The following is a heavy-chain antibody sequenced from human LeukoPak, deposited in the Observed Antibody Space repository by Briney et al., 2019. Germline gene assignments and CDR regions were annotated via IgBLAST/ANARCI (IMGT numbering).Heavy chain of an antibody. Sequence: SETLSLTCTVSGASIRSSYWSWIRQPPGKGLEWIGEIHDSGSTNYSPSLKSRVTISVDTSKNQLSLKLTSVTAADTAFYYCARDPNGDYDWGQGTLVTVSS. CDR2: IHDSGST. CDR1: GASIRSSY. D-gene: IGHD4-17*01. V-gene: IGHV4-34*01. J-gene: IGHJ4*02. CDR3: ARDPNGDYD.